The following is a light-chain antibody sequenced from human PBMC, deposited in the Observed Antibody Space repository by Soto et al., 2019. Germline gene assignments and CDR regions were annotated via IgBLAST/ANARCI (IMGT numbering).Light chain of an antibody. Sequence: DIQMNQPESSLSASVGDRCTITCQASQGISNSLNWYLQIQGKAPKLXISGASKLEPGVLSRFLRDGDATDCTCSVSDVQPEDIFTYFCLQYDYSTLTFGGGTKVDIK. CDR2: GAS. CDR3: LQYDYSTLT. J-gene: IGKJ4*01. V-gene: IGKV1-33*01. CDR1: QGISNS.